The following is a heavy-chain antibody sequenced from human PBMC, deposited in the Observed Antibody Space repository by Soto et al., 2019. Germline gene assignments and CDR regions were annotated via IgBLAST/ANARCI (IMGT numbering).Heavy chain of an antibody. D-gene: IGHD2-2*01. J-gene: IGHJ4*02. CDR3: AMIVVVPAAIDEGDY. Sequence: VGSLRLSCAACGLSVSSKYMSWVRQAPGKGLEWVSVIYSGGSTYYADSVKGRFTISRDNSKNTLYLQMNSLRAEDTAVYYCAMIVVVPAAIDEGDYWGQGTLVTVSS. V-gene: IGHV3-66*01. CDR1: GLSVSSKY. CDR2: IYSGGST.